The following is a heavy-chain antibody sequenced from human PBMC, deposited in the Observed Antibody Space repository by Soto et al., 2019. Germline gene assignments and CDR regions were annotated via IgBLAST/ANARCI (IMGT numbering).Heavy chain of an antibody. D-gene: IGHD1-26*01. V-gene: IGHV3-74*01. CDR1: GFTFSDYW. CDR3: AKDGNACDI. J-gene: IGHJ3*02. Sequence: EVQLVESGGGLVQPGGSLRLSCAASGFTFSDYWMHWVRQAPGKGLVWVSRISSDGSGTTYADSVKGRFTISRDHAKNTLYLQMNRLRAEDTAVYYCAKDGNACDIWGQMTMVTVSS. CDR2: ISSDGSGT.